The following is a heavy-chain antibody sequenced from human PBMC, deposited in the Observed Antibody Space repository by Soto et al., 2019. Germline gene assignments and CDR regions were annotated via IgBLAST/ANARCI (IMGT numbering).Heavy chain of an antibody. CDR2: INHSGST. V-gene: IGHV4-34*01. CDR3: ARAPYRPYYYDSSGYHQPGGFDP. J-gene: IGHJ5*02. CDR1: GGSFSGYY. Sequence: SETLSLTCAVYGGSFSGYYWSWIRQPPGKGLEWIGEINHSGSTNYNPSLKSRVTISVDTSKNQFSLKLSSVTAADTAVYYCARAPYRPYYYDSSGYHQPGGFDPWGQGTLVTVSS. D-gene: IGHD3-22*01.